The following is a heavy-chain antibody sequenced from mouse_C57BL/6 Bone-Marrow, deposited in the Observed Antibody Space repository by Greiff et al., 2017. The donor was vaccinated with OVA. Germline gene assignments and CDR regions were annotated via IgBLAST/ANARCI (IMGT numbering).Heavy chain of an antibody. CDR3: ARYYGSRDDYFDY. CDR1: GYAFSSSC. D-gene: IGHD1-1*01. Sequence: VKLQESGPELVQPGASVKLSCKASGYAFSSSCMNWVRQSPGKGLEWIGRIYNGDGDTNYNGTFKGKVTLTADKSSSTLYMQLSSLTSEDSAVFDCARYYGSRDDYFDYWGQGTTLTVSS. CDR2: IYNGDGDT. J-gene: IGHJ2*01. V-gene: IGHV1-82*01.